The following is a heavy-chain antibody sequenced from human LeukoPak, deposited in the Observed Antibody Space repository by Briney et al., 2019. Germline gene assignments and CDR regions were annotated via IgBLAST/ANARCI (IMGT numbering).Heavy chain of an antibody. V-gene: IGHV3-74*01. Sequence: PGGSLRLSCAASGFTFSSYWMHWVRQAPGKGLVWVSRINSDGSRTIYADSVKGRFTISRDNAKNTLYLQMNSLRAEDTAVYYCARGPMVRTNLFDYWGQGTLVTVSS. CDR2: INSDGSRT. CDR1: GFTFSSYW. J-gene: IGHJ4*02. CDR3: ARGPMVRTNLFDY. D-gene: IGHD3-10*01.